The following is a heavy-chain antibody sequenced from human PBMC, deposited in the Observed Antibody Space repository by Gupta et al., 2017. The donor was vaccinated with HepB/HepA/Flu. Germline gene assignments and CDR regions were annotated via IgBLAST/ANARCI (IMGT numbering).Heavy chain of an antibody. Sequence: QLQLQESGPGLVKPSETLSLTCTVSGGSISSSSYYWGWIRQPPGKGLEWIGSIYYSGSTYYNPSLKSRVTISVDTSKNQFSLKLSSVTAADTAVYYCARQAYSSSSYPCYYYYGMDAWGQGTTVTVSS. D-gene: IGHD6-6*01. V-gene: IGHV4-39*01. CDR3: ARQAYSSSSYPCYYYYGMDA. CDR2: IYYSGST. CDR1: GGSISSSSYY. J-gene: IGHJ6*02.